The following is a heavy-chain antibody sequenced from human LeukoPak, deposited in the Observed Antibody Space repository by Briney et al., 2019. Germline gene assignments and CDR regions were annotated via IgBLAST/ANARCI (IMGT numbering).Heavy chain of an antibody. J-gene: IGHJ4*02. Sequence: GGSLRLSCAASGFTYSSYVMSWVRQTPGKGLEWVSYISASGATTYFADSVKGRFTISRDNSKNTLYLQMNSLRAEDTAVYYCAKGRPYGDYVSDFDYWGQGTLVTVSS. CDR2: ISASGATT. D-gene: IGHD4-17*01. CDR1: GFTYSSYV. V-gene: IGHV3-23*01. CDR3: AKGRPYGDYVSDFDY.